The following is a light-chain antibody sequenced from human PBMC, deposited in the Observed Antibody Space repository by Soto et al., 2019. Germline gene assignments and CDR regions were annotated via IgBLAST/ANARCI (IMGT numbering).Light chain of an antibody. CDR3: QQYNDWPPLT. V-gene: IGKV3-15*01. J-gene: IGKJ4*01. Sequence: EILMTQSPATLSVSPGERGTLSCRASQSVGSKVVWYQQKSGQAPRLLIYGASTRANGFPARFSGSGSGTEFTLTISSLQSEDVAVYYCQQYNDWPPLTFGGGTKVDIK. CDR2: GAS. CDR1: QSVGSK.